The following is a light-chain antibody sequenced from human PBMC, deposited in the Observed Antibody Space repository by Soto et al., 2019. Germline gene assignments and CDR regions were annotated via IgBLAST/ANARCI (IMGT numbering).Light chain of an antibody. J-gene: IGKJ1*01. CDR3: QQDGSSPWT. V-gene: IGKV3-20*01. CDR2: GAS. CDR1: QSVSSSY. Sequence: EIVLTQSPGTLSLSPGERATLSCRASQSVSSSYLAWYQQKPGQAPRLLIYGASSRATGIPDRFSGSGSGTDFTLTISRLEPEDFEVYYCQQDGSSPWTFGHGTKVEIK.